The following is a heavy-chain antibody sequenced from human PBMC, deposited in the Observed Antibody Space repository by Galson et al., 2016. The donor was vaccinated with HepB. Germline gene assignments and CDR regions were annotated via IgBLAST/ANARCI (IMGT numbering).Heavy chain of an antibody. V-gene: IGHV3-30*03. D-gene: IGHD2/OR15-2a*01. CDR1: GFASRNYG. CDR3: ARRHEYCPPVGCSVDY. J-gene: IGHJ4*02. CDR2: DSMDGRRK. Sequence: LRLSCAASGFASRNYGMHWVRQAPGKGLEWVAADSMDGRRKWYAESVKGRFTISRDNFNNMLFLQMSSLRPDDTAVYFCARRHEYCPPVGCSVDYWGQGTLVSASS.